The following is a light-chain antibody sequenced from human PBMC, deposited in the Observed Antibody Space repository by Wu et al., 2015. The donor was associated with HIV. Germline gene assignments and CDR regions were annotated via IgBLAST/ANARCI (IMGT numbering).Light chain of an antibody. CDR1: QTISIY. CDR2: DAS. Sequence: VGDRVTITCRASQTISIYLNWYHQTPGKAPKLLIYDASSLQSGVPSRFSGSGSGTDFTLTISSLQPEDFATYYCQQSYNTPFTFGPGTKVDIK. V-gene: IGKV1-39*01. J-gene: IGKJ3*01. CDR3: QQSYNTPFT.